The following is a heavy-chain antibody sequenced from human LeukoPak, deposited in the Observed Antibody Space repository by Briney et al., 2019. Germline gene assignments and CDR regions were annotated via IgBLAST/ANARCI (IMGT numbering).Heavy chain of an antibody. CDR1: GFTFSTYE. CDR2: ISSGASTI. J-gene: IGHJ4*02. D-gene: IGHD1-26*01. CDR3: ARLSETDY. V-gene: IGHV3-48*03. Sequence: GSLILSCAASGFTFSTYEMNWVRQAPGKGLEWVSYISSGASTIYYADSVKGRFTISRDNAKNSLYLQMNSLRAEDTAVYYCARLSETDYWGQGTLVTVSS.